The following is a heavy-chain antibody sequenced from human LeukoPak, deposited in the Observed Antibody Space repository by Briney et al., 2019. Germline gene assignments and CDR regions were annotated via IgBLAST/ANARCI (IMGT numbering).Heavy chain of an antibody. CDR2: IYTSGST. CDR1: GVSITSYY. D-gene: IGHD1-7*01. J-gene: IGHJ4*02. V-gene: IGHV4-4*07. Sequence: SETLSLTCTVSGVSITSYYWSWIRQPAGKGLEWIGRIYTSGSTNYNPSLKSRVTMSVDTSKNQFSLKLSSVTAADTAVYYCASGNYLITYYFHHWGQGTLVTVSS. CDR3: ASGNYLITYYFHH.